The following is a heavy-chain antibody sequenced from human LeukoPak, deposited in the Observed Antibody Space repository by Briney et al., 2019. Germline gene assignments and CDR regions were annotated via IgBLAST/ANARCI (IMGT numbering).Heavy chain of an antibody. D-gene: IGHD5-18*01. Sequence: SETLSLTCTVSGGSISSYYWSWIRQPAGKGLEWIGRIYTSGSTYYNPSLKSRVTISVDTSKNQFSLKLSSVTAADTAVYYCARPELKYSYAPFDYWGQGTLVTVSS. CDR3: ARPELKYSYAPFDY. J-gene: IGHJ4*02. CDR2: IYTSGST. V-gene: IGHV4-4*07. CDR1: GGSISSYY.